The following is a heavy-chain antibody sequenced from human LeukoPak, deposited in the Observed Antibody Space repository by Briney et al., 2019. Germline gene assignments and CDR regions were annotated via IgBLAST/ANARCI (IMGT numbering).Heavy chain of an antibody. D-gene: IGHD3-22*01. CDR2: ITSSSSYI. CDR3: ARGGHAYYDSSGYRYYFDY. J-gene: IGHJ4*02. V-gene: IGHV3-21*01. CDR1: GFTFSTYS. Sequence: GGSLRLSCAASGFTFSTYSMNWVRQAPGKGLEWVSSITSSSSYIYYADSVKGRFTFSRDNAKNSLYLQMNSLRAEDTAVYYCARGGHAYYDSSGYRYYFDYWGQGTLVTVSS.